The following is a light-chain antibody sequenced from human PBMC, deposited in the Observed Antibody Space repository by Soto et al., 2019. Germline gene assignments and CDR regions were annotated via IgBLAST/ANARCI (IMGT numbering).Light chain of an antibody. CDR1: QNIRTY. Sequence: DIQMTQSPYSLSASVGDSVTITCRASQNIRTYLNWYQQKPGRAPKLLIHSASALPSGVPSRFSGSGSGTEFTLTISSLQPEDFATYYCLQHNTYPWTFGQGTKVDIK. J-gene: IGKJ1*01. V-gene: IGKV1-17*01. CDR2: SAS. CDR3: LQHNTYPWT.